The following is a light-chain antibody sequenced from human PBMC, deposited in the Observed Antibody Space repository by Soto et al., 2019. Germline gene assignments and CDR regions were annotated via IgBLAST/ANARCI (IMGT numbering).Light chain of an antibody. CDR3: QQYNTYSGWT. CDR1: QSISIW. J-gene: IGKJ1*01. CDR2: KAS. V-gene: IGKV1-5*03. Sequence: DIQMTQSPSTLSASVGDRVSITCRASQSISIWLAWYQQKPGKAPKLLIYKASSLESGVPSRFSGSGSGTEFTRTISSLQPDEFASYYCQQYNTYSGWTFGQGTKVEIK.